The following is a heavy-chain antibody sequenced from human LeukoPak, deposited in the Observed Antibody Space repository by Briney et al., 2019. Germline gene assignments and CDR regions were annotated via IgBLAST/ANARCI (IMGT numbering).Heavy chain of an antibody. J-gene: IGHJ1*01. Sequence: SETLSLTCTVSGYSISSGYYWGWIRQPPGKGLEWIGSIYHRGSTYYNPSLKSRLTMSVDTSKNQFSLELSSVTAADTAVYYCARGGVNYYDSSGYYAEYFQHWGQGTLVTVSS. D-gene: IGHD3-22*01. V-gene: IGHV4-38-2*02. CDR1: GYSISSGYY. CDR3: ARGGVNYYDSSGYYAEYFQH. CDR2: IYHRGST.